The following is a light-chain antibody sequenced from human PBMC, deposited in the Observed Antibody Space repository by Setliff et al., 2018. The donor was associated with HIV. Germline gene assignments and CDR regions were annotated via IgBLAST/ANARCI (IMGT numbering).Light chain of an antibody. CDR2: DVS. J-gene: IGLJ1*01. Sequence: QSALTQPASVSGSPGQSITISCTGTSSDIAIYNFVSWYQHHPGKAPKLIIYDVSNRPSGVSNRFSGSKSGNTASLTISGLQAEDETDYYCCSYAGSKTFVFGTGTKVTVL. CDR1: SSDIAIYNF. V-gene: IGLV2-23*02. CDR3: CSYAGSKTFV.